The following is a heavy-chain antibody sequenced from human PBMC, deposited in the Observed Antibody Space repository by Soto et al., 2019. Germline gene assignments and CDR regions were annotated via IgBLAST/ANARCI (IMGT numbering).Heavy chain of an antibody. V-gene: IGHV3-23*01. CDR2: ISGSGGST. CDR3: AKDYFSRVITIFGVVIRSHWYFDL. Sequence: GGSLRLSCAASGFTFSSYAMSWVRQAPGKGLEWVSAISGSGGSTYYADSVKGRFTISRDNSKNTLYLQMNSLRAEDTAVYYCAKDYFSRVITIFGVVIRSHWYFDLWGRGTLVTVSS. CDR1: GFTFSSYA. D-gene: IGHD3-3*01. J-gene: IGHJ2*01.